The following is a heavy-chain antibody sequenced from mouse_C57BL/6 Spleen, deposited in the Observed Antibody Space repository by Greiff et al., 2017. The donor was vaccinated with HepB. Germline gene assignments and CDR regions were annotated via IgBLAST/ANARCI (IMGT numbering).Heavy chain of an antibody. J-gene: IGHJ4*01. CDR3: ARSPYNYAFYYAMDY. V-gene: IGHV1-54*01. Sequence: VQLQQSGAELVRPGNSVKVSCKASGYAFTNYLIEWVKQRPGQGLEWIGVINPGSGGTNYNEKLKGKATLTADKSSSTAYMQLSSLTSEDSAVYFCARSPYNYAFYYAMDYWGQGTSVTVSS. D-gene: IGHD2-12*01. CDR1: GYAFTNYL. CDR2: INPGSGGT.